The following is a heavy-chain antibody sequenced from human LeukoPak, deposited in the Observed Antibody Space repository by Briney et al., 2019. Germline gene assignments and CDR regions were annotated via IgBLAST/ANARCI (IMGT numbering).Heavy chain of an antibody. J-gene: IGHJ5*02. CDR2: ISSSSSTI. Sequence: GGSLRLSCAASGFTFSSYSMNWVRQAPGKGLEWVSYISSSSSTIYYADSVKGRFTISRDNAKNSLYLQMNSLRAEDTAVYYCARDLGYSYGYLWGQEPWSPSPQ. CDR1: GFTFSSYS. V-gene: IGHV3-48*01. D-gene: IGHD5-18*01. CDR3: ARDLGYSYGYL.